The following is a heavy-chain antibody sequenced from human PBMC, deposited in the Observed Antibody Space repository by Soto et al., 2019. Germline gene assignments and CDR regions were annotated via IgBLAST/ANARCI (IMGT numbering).Heavy chain of an antibody. D-gene: IGHD6-13*01. Sequence: QVQLVESGGGVVQPGRSLRLSCAASGFTFSNYAMHWVRQPPGKGLEWVAAISYDGSNEYYAASVKGRFTISRDNSKNTLYLQMNSLRAEDTAMYYSTRGAQVYTSRWDWFDPWGQGTLVTVSS. V-gene: IGHV3-30-3*01. CDR3: TRGAQVYTSRWDWFDP. J-gene: IGHJ5*02. CDR1: GFTFSNYA. CDR2: ISYDGSNE.